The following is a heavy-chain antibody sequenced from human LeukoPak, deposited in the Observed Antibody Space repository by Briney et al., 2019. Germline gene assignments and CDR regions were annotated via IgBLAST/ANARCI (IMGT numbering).Heavy chain of an antibody. CDR3: ARDLPTRTDAFDI. Sequence: SETLSLTCTVSGGSISSYYWSWIRQPPGKGLEWIGSIYYSGSTYYNPSLKSRVTISVDTSKNQFSLKLSSVTAADTAVYYCARDLPTRTDAFDIWGQGTMVTVSS. D-gene: IGHD2-2*01. CDR2: IYYSGST. CDR1: GGSISSYY. V-gene: IGHV4-59*12. J-gene: IGHJ3*02.